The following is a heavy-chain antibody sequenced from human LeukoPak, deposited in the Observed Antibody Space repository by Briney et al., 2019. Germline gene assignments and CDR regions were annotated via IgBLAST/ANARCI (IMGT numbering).Heavy chain of an antibody. CDR1: GGSISSGDYY. Sequence: PSETLSLTCTVSGGSISSGDYYWSWIRQPPGKGLEWIGYIYYRGSTYYNPSLKSRVTISVDTSKNQFSLKLSSVTAADTAVYYCARRGVTYYYGSGSHARDSDAFDIWGQGTMVTVSS. V-gene: IGHV4-30-4*01. J-gene: IGHJ3*02. D-gene: IGHD3-10*01. CDR2: IYYRGST. CDR3: ARRGVTYYYGSGSHARDSDAFDI.